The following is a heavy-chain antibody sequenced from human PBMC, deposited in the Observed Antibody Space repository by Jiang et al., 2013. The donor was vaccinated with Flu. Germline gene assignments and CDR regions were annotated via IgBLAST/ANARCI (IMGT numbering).Heavy chain of an antibody. CDR3: ARGREHYYDSSV. CDR1: TFSSYA. V-gene: IGHV1-69*10. D-gene: IGHD3-22*01. J-gene: IGHJ4*02. CDR2: IIPILGIA. Sequence: TFSSYAISWVRQAPGQGLEWMGGIIPILGIANYAQKFQGRVTITADKSTSTAYMELSSLRSEDTAVYYCARGREHYYDSSVWGQGTLVTVSS.